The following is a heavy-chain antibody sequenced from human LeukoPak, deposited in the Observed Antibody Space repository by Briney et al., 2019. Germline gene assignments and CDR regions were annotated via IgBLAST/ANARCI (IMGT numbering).Heavy chain of an antibody. V-gene: IGHV3-74*01. D-gene: IGHD6-13*01. Sequence: GGSLRLSCAASGFTFSSYWMHWVRQAPGKGLVWVSRINSDGSSTSYADSVKGRFTISRDNAKNTLYLQMNSLRAEDTAVYYCAREIAAAGPDYWGQGTLVTVSS. CDR1: GFTFSSYW. CDR3: AREIAAAGPDY. J-gene: IGHJ4*02. CDR2: INSDGSST.